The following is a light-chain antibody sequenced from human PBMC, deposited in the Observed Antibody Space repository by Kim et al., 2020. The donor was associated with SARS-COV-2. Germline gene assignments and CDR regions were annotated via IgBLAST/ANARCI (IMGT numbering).Light chain of an antibody. J-gene: IGKJ4*01. CDR3: QQSYSTPRT. Sequence: DIQMTQSPSSLSASVGDRVTITCRTSQNITNYLNWYQQKPGKAPKVLIYGASSLHSGVPSRFSGSGSVTDFSLTINSLQPEDFATYYCQQSYSTPRTFGGGSKVYIK. V-gene: IGKV1-39*01. CDR1: QNITNY. CDR2: GAS.